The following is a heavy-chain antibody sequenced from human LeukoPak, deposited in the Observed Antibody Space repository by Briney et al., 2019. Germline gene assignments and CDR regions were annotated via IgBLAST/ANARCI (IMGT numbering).Heavy chain of an antibody. D-gene: IGHD3-3*01. J-gene: IGHJ4*02. CDR2: ISYDGSNK. CDR1: GFTFSSYA. V-gene: IGHV3-30-3*01. CDR3: ARDVTIFGVVIGGYFDY. Sequence: GRSLRLSCAASGFTFSSYAMHWVRQAPGKGLEWVAVISYDGSNKYYADSVKGRFTISRDNSKNTLYLQMNSLRAEDTAVYYCARDVTIFGVVIGGYFDYWGQGTLVTVSS.